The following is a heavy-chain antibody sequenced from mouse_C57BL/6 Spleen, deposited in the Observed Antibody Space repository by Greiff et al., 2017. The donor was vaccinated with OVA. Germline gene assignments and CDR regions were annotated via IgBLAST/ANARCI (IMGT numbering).Heavy chain of an antibody. Sequence: QVQLKESGPELVKPGASVKISCKASGYAFSSSWMNWVKQRPGKGLEWIGRIYPGDGDTNYNGKFKGKATLTADKSSSTAYMQRSSLTSEDSAVYFGARCYDYGDYAMDYWGQGTSVTVAS. CDR1: GYAFSSSW. CDR2: IYPGDGDT. J-gene: IGHJ4*01. D-gene: IGHD2-4*01. CDR3: ARCYDYGDYAMDY. V-gene: IGHV1-82*01.